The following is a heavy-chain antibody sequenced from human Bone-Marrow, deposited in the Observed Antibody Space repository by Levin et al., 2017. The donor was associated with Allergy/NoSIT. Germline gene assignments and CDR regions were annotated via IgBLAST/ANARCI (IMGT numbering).Heavy chain of an antibody. Sequence: GGSLRLSCAASGFTFSSYAMHWVRQAPGKGLEWVAVISYDGSNKYYADSVKGRFTISRDNSKNTLYLQMNSLRAEDTAVYYCARERANIWFGADYWGQGTLVTVSS. J-gene: IGHJ4*02. CDR1: GFTFSSYA. D-gene: IGHD3-10*01. V-gene: IGHV3-30-3*01. CDR2: ISYDGSNK. CDR3: ARERANIWFGADY.